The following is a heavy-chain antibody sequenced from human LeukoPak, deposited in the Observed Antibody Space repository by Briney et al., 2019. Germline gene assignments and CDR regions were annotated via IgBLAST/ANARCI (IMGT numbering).Heavy chain of an antibody. CDR1: GGTFSSYA. CDR3: AREGSSDIVVAMDP. D-gene: IGHD2-2*01. Sequence: ASVKVSCKASGGTFSSYAISWVRQAPGQGLEWMGGIIPIFGTANYAQKFQGRVTITTDESTSTAYMELSSLRSEDTAVYYCAREGSSDIVVAMDPWGQGTLVTVSS. V-gene: IGHV1-69*05. J-gene: IGHJ5*02. CDR2: IIPIFGTA.